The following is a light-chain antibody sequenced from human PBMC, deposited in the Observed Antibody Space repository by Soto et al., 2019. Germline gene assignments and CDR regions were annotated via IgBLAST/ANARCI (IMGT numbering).Light chain of an antibody. Sequence: QSALTQPPSASGSPGQSVTISCTGTSSDVGGYNYVSWYQQHPGKAPKLMIYEVSNRPSGVPYRFSGSKSGNTASMTVSRLHAEDEADYYCSSYAGSNTFVVFGGGTQLTVL. CDR2: EVS. V-gene: IGLV2-8*01. J-gene: IGLJ2*01. CDR3: SSYAGSNTFVV. CDR1: SSDVGGYNY.